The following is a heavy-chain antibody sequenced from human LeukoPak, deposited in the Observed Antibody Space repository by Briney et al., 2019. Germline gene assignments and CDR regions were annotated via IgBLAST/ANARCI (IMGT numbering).Heavy chain of an antibody. V-gene: IGHV4-39*07. J-gene: IGHJ4*02. D-gene: IGHD7-27*01. Sequence: SETLSLTCTVSGASISRTTYYWGWFRQPPGKGLEWIATMFYSGYTYYNPSLKSRVTISIDTSENQVSLKLSFVTAADTALYYCAKEPTGDESFDSWAREPWSPSPQ. CDR2: MFYSGYT. CDR1: GASISRTTYY. CDR3: AKEPTGDESFDS.